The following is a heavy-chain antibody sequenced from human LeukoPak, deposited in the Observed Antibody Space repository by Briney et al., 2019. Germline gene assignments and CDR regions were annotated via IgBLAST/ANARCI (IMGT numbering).Heavy chain of an antibody. V-gene: IGHV1-69*06. CDR1: GGTFSSYA. CDR2: IIPIFGTA. CDR3: ASLGYSGYDFPY. J-gene: IGHJ4*02. Sequence: SVKVSCKASGGTFSSYAMSWVRQAPGQGLEWMGGIIPIFGTANYAQKFQGRVTITADKSTSTAYMELSSLRSEDTAVYYCASLGYSGYDFPYWGQGTLVTVSS. D-gene: IGHD5-12*01.